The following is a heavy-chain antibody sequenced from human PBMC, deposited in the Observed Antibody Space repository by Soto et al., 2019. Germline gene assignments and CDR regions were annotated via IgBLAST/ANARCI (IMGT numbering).Heavy chain of an antibody. CDR1: GYTFTGYY. J-gene: IGHJ4*02. Sequence: ASVKVSCKASGYTFTGYYMHWVRQAPGQGLEWMGWINPNSGGTNYAQKFQGWVTMTRDTSISTAYMELSRLRSDDTAVYYCGRGVGSGRGTNVYWGKESLVTVSS. V-gene: IGHV1-2*04. CDR2: INPNSGGT. CDR3: GRGVGSGRGTNVY. D-gene: IGHD3-10*01.